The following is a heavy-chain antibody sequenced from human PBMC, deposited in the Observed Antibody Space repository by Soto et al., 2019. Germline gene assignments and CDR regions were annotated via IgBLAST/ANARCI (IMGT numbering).Heavy chain of an antibody. D-gene: IGHD6-13*01. CDR2: IDWDDDK. CDR1: GFSLSTSGMR. V-gene: IGHV2-70*04. CDR3: ARTYGIAAADLDY. Sequence: LVNPTQTLTLTRTFSGFSLSTSGMRVSWIRQPPGKALEWLARIDWDDDKFYSTSLKTRLTISKDTSKNQVVLTMTNMDPVDTATYYCARTYGIAAADLDYWGQGTLVTVSS. J-gene: IGHJ4*02.